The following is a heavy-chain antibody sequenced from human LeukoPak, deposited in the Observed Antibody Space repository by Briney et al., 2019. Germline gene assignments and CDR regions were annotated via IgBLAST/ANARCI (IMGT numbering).Heavy chain of an antibody. V-gene: IGHV3-48*03. CDR3: ARDGQYSGYDYNFDY. J-gene: IGHJ4*02. CDR1: GFTFSSYE. CDR2: ISGSGTTI. D-gene: IGHD5-12*01. Sequence: GGSLRLSCAASGFTFSSYEMNWVRQAPGKGVEWVSYISGSGTTIYYADSVKGRFTISRDNARNSLYLQMNSLRAEDTGVYYCARDGQYSGYDYNFDYWGQGTLVTVSS.